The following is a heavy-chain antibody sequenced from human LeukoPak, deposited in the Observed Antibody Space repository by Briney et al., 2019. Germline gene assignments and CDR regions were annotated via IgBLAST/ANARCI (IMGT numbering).Heavy chain of an antibody. Sequence: SETLSLTCAVYGGSFSGYYWSWIRQPPGKGLEWIGEINHSGSTNYNPSLKSRVTMSVDTSKNQFSLKLSSVTAADTAVYYCARVYGGNSVFPDYWGQGTLVTVSS. CDR3: ARVYGGNSVFPDY. J-gene: IGHJ4*02. V-gene: IGHV4-34*01. D-gene: IGHD4-23*01. CDR2: INHSGST. CDR1: GGSFSGYY.